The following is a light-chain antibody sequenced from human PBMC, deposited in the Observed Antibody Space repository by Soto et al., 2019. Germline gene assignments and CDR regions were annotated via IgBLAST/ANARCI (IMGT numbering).Light chain of an antibody. CDR3: SSYTSSSTPLYVV. CDR2: DVS. CDR1: SSDVGGYNY. J-gene: IGLJ2*01. Sequence: QSALTPPASVSGPPGQSITISCTGTSSDVGGYNYVSWYHQHQGKAPELLIYDVSNGRSGVSNRISGSKSDNTGSLTISGLQAEDAAADCCSSYTSSSTPLYVVFGSGTKLPVL. V-gene: IGLV2-14*01.